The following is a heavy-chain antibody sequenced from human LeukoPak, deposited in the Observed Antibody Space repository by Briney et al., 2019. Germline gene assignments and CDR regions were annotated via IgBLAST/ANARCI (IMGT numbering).Heavy chain of an antibody. Sequence: SETLSLTCAVYGGSFSGYFWSWIRQPPGKGLEWIGEINHSGSTNYNPSLKSRVTISVDTSKNQFSLRLSSVTAADTAVYSCARHGRGNYYYLPNMGNWFDPWGQGTLVTVSS. V-gene: IGHV4-34*01. CDR1: GGSFSGYF. CDR2: INHSGST. CDR3: ARHGRGNYYYLPNMGNWFDP. J-gene: IGHJ5*02. D-gene: IGHD1-26*01.